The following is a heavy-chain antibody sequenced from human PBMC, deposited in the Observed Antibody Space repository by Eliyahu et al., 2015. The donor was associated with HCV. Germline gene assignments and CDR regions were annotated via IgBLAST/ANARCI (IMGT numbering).Heavy chain of an antibody. Sequence: QVQLVESGGGVVQPGRSLRLSCAAAGFTFXXYGMHWVRQAPGKGLEWVAVIWDDGSNKYYADSVKGRFTISRDNSKNTLYLQMISLRAEDTAVYYCATERNAGSNYGYLDYWGQGTLVSVSS. CDR1: GFTFXXYG. V-gene: IGHV3-33*08. CDR2: IWDDGSNK. D-gene: IGHD5-18*01. J-gene: IGHJ4*02. CDR3: ATERNAGSNYGYLDY.